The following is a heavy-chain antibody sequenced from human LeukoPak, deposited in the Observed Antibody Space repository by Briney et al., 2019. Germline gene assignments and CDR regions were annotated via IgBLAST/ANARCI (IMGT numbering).Heavy chain of an antibody. CDR3: AKDLMAVRHLDY. J-gene: IGHJ4*02. CDR2: IWYDGSNK. V-gene: IGHV3-33*06. CDR1: GFTFSSYG. Sequence: GGSLRLSCAASGFTFSSYGMHWVRQAPGKGLEWVAVIWYDGSNKYYADSVKGRFTISRDNSKNTLYLQMNSLRAEDTAVYYCAKDLMAVRHLDYWGQGTLVTVSS. D-gene: IGHD6-6*01.